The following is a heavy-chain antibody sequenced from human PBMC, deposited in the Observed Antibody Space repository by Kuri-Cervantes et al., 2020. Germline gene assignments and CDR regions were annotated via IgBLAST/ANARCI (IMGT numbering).Heavy chain of an antibody. D-gene: IGHD5-12*01. CDR2: INPNSGGT. V-gene: IGHV1-2*02. Sequence: ASVKVSCKASGYTFTGYYIHWVRQAPGQGLEWVGWINPNSGGTNFAQKFQGSVTMTRDTSISTVYMELSSLRSDDTAVYYCAREATALDVWGQGTTVTVSS. CDR1: GYTFTGYY. J-gene: IGHJ6*02. CDR3: AREATALDV.